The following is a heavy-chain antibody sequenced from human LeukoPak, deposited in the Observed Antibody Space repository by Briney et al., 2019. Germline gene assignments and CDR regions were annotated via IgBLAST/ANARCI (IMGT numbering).Heavy chain of an antibody. CDR2: IYYSGNS. Sequence: SETLSLTCTVSGGSISSGSHYWGWIRQPSGKELVWIGNIYYSGNSYYNPSLKSRVTISVDASKNQFSLKLSSVTAADTAVYYCARQAGSDYYDSSGYYEAYFDYWGQGTLVTVS. D-gene: IGHD3-22*01. CDR1: GGSISSGSHY. CDR3: ARQAGSDYYDSSGYYEAYFDY. V-gene: IGHV4-39*01. J-gene: IGHJ4*02.